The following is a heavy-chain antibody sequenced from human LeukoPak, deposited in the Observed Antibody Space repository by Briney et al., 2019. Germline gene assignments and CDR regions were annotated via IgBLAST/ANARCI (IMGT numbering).Heavy chain of an antibody. J-gene: IGHJ4*02. Sequence: GGSLKISCKGSGYRFTDYWIGWVRQMPGKGLEWMGIIYPGDSDTRYSPSFQGQVTIWADKSITTAYLQWSGLKASDTAMYYCARRVSTSPLFEYWGQGTLVTVSS. V-gene: IGHV5-51*01. CDR2: IYPGDSDT. D-gene: IGHD5/OR15-5a*01. CDR1: GYRFTDYW. CDR3: ARRVSTSPLFEY.